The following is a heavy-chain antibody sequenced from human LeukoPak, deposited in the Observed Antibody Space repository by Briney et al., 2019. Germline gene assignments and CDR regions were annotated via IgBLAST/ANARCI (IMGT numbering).Heavy chain of an antibody. CDR2: IWYDGSNK. V-gene: IGHV3-33*01. Sequence: GGSLRLSCAASGFTFSSYGMRWVRQAPGKGLEWVAVIWYDGSNKYYADSVKGRFTISRDNSKNTLYLQMNSLRAEDTAVYYCARGKYDSSGNYFDYWGQGTLVTVSS. J-gene: IGHJ4*02. D-gene: IGHD3-22*01. CDR1: GFTFSSYG. CDR3: ARGKYDSSGNYFDY.